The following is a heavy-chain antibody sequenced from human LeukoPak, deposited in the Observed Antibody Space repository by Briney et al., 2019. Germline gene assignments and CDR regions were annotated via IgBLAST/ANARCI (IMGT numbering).Heavy chain of an antibody. CDR3: AKEKNSYSSSSGQGY. CDR2: IRYDGSNK. CDR1: GFTFSTYG. D-gene: IGHD6-6*01. V-gene: IGHV3-30*02. Sequence: GGSLRLSCAASGFTFSTYGMHWVRQAPGKGLEWVAFIRYDGSNKYYADSVKGRLTISRDNSKNTLYLQMTSLRGDDTAVYYCAKEKNSYSSSSGQGYWGQGTLVTVSS. J-gene: IGHJ4*02.